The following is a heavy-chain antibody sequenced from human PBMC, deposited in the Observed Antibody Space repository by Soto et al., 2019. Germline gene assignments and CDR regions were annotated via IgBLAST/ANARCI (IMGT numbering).Heavy chain of an antibody. CDR1: DDSINSDKYY. Sequence: SETLSLTCSVSDDSINSDKYYWGWIRQPPGKGLEWIGSIYYRGNAYYNPSLQTRVTISLDKSKSQFSLKLNSVTAADSAVYYCAGTDSFDAFDIWGQGTMVTVSS. D-gene: IGHD2-21*01. CDR2: IYYRGNA. V-gene: IGHV4-39*01. CDR3: AGTDSFDAFDI. J-gene: IGHJ3*02.